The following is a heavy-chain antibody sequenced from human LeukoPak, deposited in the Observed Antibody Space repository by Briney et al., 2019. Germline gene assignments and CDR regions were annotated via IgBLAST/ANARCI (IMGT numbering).Heavy chain of an antibody. CDR1: GFTFSSYG. D-gene: IGHD2-2*01. CDR2: IRYDGSNK. CDR3: ANHCTSTSCPNWFDP. V-gene: IGHV3-30*02. Sequence: GGSLGLSCAASGFTFSSYGMHWVRQAPGKGLEWVAFIRYDGSNKYYADSVKGRFTISRDNSKNTLYLQMNSLRAEDTAVYYCANHCTSTSCPNWFDPWGQGTLVTVSS. J-gene: IGHJ5*02.